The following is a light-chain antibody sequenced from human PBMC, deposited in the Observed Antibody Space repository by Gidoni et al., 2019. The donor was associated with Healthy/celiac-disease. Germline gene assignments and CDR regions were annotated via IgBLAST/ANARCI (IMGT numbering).Light chain of an antibody. J-gene: IGKJ3*01. V-gene: IGKV3-20*01. CDR3: QQYGSSPQT. Sequence: ELVLTQSPGTLSLSPGERATLSCRSSQSVSSSYLAWYQQKPGQAPRTLIYGASSRANGIPDRFSGSGSGTDFTLTISRLEPEDFAVYYCQQYGSSPQTFGPGTKVDIK. CDR2: GAS. CDR1: QSVSSSY.